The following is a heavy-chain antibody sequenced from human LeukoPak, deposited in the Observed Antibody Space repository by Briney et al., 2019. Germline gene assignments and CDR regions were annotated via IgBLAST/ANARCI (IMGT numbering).Heavy chain of an antibody. D-gene: IGHD3-10*01. Sequence: SVKVSCKASGGTFSSYAISWVRQAPGQGLEWMGGIIPIFGTANYAQKFQGRVTITADESTSTAYMELSSLRSEDTAVYYCACAYGSGSYCLDVWGKGTTVTISS. J-gene: IGHJ6*04. V-gene: IGHV1-69*13. CDR1: GGTFSSYA. CDR3: ACAYGSGSYCLDV. CDR2: IIPIFGTA.